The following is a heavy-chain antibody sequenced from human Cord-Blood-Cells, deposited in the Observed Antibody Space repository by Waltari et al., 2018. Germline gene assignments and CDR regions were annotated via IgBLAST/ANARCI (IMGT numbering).Heavy chain of an antibody. CDR3: APPHSYGFDY. J-gene: IGHJ4*02. CDR2: IRYDGSNK. D-gene: IGHD5-18*01. V-gene: IGHV3-30*02. Sequence: QVQLVESGGGVVQPGGSLRRSCAASGFTFRSYGMHWVRQAPGKGLEWVAFIRYDGSNKYYADSVKGRFTISRDNSKNTLYLQMNSLRAEDTAVYYCAPPHSYGFDYWGQGTLVTVSS. CDR1: GFTFRSYG.